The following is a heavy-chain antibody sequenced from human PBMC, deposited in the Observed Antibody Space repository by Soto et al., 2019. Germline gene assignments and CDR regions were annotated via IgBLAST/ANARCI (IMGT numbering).Heavy chain of an antibody. Sequence: ASVKVSCKASGYTFTSYAMHWVRQAPGQRLEWMGWINAGNGNTKYSQKFQGRVTITRDTSASTAYMKLSSLRSEDTAVYYCARDGASVYGMDVWGQGTTVTVSS. J-gene: IGHJ6*02. CDR3: ARDGASVYGMDV. CDR2: INAGNGNT. V-gene: IGHV1-3*01. CDR1: GYTFTSYA. D-gene: IGHD2-15*01.